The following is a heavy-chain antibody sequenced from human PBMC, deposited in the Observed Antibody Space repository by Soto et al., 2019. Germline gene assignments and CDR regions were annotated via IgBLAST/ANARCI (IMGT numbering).Heavy chain of an antibody. V-gene: IGHV3-53*01. J-gene: IGHJ4*02. D-gene: IGHD1-1*01. Sequence: EVQLVESGGDLIQPGGSLRLSCAASGFTVTNSYMAWVRQAPGKGLEWVSVVYTSGRTYHADSVKGRFTVSRDISTNMFFLQMNKLSAEDMATYYCARAGFERLYFDQWSRGTLVTVSS. CDR3: ARAGFERLYFDQ. CDR1: GFTVTNSY. CDR2: VYTSGRT.